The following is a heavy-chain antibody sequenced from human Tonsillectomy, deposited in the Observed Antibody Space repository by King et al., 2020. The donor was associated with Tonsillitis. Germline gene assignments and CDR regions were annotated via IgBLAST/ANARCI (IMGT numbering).Heavy chain of an antibody. V-gene: IGHV3-23*04. CDR2: ISGSGGST. CDR3: AKTKLACSGGSCYSGSDY. Sequence: VQLVESGGGLVQPGGSLRLSCAASGFTFGSYAMSWVRQAPGKGLEWVSTISGSGGSTYYADSVKGRFTISRDSSKNTLYLEMNSLRAEDTAVYYCAKTKLACSGGSCYSGSDYWGQGTLVTVSS. CDR1: GFTFGSYA. D-gene: IGHD2-15*01. J-gene: IGHJ4*02.